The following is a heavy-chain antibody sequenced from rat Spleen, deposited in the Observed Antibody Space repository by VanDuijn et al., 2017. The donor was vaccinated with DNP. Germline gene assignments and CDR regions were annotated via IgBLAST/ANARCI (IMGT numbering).Heavy chain of an antibody. J-gene: IGHJ3*01. Sequence: EVQLVESGGGLVQPGHSLRLSCAASGFIFSDYAMAWVRQSPKMGLEWVASISTSGGSTYYRDSVKGRFTVSRDNAKSTLYLQMDSLRSEDTATYYCARLWEGWGQGTLVTVSS. CDR2: ISTSGGST. V-gene: IGHV5S23*01. CDR3: ARLWEG. CDR1: GFIFSDYA. D-gene: IGHD5-1*01.